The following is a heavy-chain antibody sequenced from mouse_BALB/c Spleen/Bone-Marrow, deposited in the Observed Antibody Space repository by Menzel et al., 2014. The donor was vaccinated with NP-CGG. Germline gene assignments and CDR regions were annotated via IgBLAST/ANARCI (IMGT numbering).Heavy chain of an antibody. CDR3: ASYYYGRYFDV. V-gene: IGHV14-3*02. Sequence: VQLQQSGAELVKPGASVKLSCTASGFNIKDTYMHWVKQRPGQGLEWIGRIDPTNGNTKYDPQFQGKATITADTSSNTAYLQLSSLTSEDTAVYYCASYYYGRYFDVWGAGTTVTVSS. J-gene: IGHJ1*01. CDR2: IDPTNGNT. CDR1: GFNIKDTY. D-gene: IGHD1-1*01.